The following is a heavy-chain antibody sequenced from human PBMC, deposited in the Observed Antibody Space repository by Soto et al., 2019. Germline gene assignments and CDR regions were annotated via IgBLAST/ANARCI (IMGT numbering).Heavy chain of an antibody. D-gene: IGHD6-13*01. Sequence: PGESLKISCKGSGYSFTSYWIGWVRQMPGKGLEWMGIIYPGDSDTRYSPSFQGQVTISADKSISTAYLQWSSLKASDTAMYYCARSVVTRLGGVAAGGSYYYYYGMDVWGQGTTVTVSS. CDR2: IYPGDSDT. CDR3: ARSVVTRLGGVAAGGSYYYYYGMDV. J-gene: IGHJ6*02. V-gene: IGHV5-51*01. CDR1: GYSFTSYW.